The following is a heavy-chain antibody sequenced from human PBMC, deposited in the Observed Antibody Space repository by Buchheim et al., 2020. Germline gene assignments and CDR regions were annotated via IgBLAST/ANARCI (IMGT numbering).Heavy chain of an antibody. CDR1: GGSISSDY. Sequence: QVQLQESGPGQVKPSETLSLTCTVPGGSISSDYWSWIRQSPGKGLEWIGCIFYSGNTHYNPSLKSRVTISSDKSKNKFYLKLNSVTAADTAVYYCARGSGNSWHLLHWGQGTL. CDR2: IFYSGNT. CDR3: ARGSGNSWHLLH. D-gene: IGHD6-13*01. J-gene: IGHJ1*01. V-gene: IGHV4-59*01.